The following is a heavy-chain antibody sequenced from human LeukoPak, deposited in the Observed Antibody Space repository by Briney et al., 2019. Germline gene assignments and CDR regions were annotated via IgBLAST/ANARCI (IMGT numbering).Heavy chain of an antibody. CDR1: GFTFSSYE. D-gene: IGHD3-10*02. V-gene: IGHV3-48*03. CDR2: ISSSGSTI. Sequence: GGSLRLSCAASGFTFSSYEMNWVRQAPGKGLEWVSYISSSGSTIYYADSVKGRFTISRDNAKNSLYLQMNSLRAEDTAVYSCAGLGITMIGGVWGKGTTVTISS. CDR3: AGLGITMIGGV. J-gene: IGHJ6*04.